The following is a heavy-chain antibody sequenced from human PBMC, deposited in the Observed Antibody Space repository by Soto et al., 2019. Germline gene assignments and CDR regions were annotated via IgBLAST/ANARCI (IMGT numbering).Heavy chain of an antibody. CDR2: FDPEDGET. CDR1: GYTLTELS. J-gene: IGHJ6*02. CDR3: ARVDSSGYFGYYYYGMDV. V-gene: IGHV1-24*01. Sequence: ASVKVSCKVSGYTLTELSMHWVRQAPGKGLEWMGGFDPEDGETIYAQKFQGRVTMTADTSTSTAYMELRSLRSDDTAVYYCARVDSSGYFGYYYYGMDVWGQGTTVTVSS. D-gene: IGHD3-22*01.